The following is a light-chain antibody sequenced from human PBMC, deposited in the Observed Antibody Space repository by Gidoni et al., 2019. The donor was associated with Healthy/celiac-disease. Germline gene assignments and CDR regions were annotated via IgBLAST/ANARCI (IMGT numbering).Light chain of an antibody. CDR1: NIGSKS. CDR3: QVWDSSSDLGV. V-gene: IGLV3-21*02. Sequence: SSVLTPPPSVSVAPGQTARITCGGNNIGSKSVHWYQQKPGQAPVLVVYDSDRPSGIPERFSGSNSGNTATLTISRVEAGDEADYYCQVWDSSSDLGVFGGGTKLTVL. J-gene: IGLJ2*01. CDR2: DS.